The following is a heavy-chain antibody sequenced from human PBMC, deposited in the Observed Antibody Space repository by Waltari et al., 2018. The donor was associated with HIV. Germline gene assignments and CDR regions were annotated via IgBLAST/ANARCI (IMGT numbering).Heavy chain of an antibody. CDR2: ISFDGSNQ. CDR1: GSTFSTYG. D-gene: IGHD1-1*01. J-gene: IGHJ4*02. V-gene: IGHV3-30*03. CDR3: ATGQQVWETWSQLDY. Sequence: QVQLVESGGGVVQPGRSLRLPCAASGSTFSTYGMHWVRQAPGKDLEWVAVISFDGSNQYYADSVRGRFTISRDNSKKKVFLQMNSLRLDDSALYYCATGQQVWETWSQLDYWGQGTLVIVSS.